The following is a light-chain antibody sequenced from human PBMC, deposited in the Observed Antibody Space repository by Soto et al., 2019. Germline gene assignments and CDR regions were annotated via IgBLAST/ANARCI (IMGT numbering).Light chain of an antibody. CDR1: SSDVGSYNL. V-gene: IGLV2-23*01. Sequence: QSVLTQPASVSGSPGQSITISCTGISSDVGSYNLVSWYQQHPGKAPKVMIYEGSKRPSGVSNRFSGSRPGNTASLTISGLQAEDEAPYYCSSYAGSSTHVVFGGGTKLTVL. J-gene: IGLJ2*01. CDR2: EGS. CDR3: SSYAGSSTHVV.